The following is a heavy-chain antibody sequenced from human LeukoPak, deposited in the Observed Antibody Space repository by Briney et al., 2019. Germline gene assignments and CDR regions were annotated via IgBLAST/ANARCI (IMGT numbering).Heavy chain of an antibody. CDR1: GDSISSGNYY. J-gene: IGHJ6*04. Sequence: PSQTLSLTCTVSGDSISSGNYYWSWIRQPPGKGLEWIGHIYTSGSTNYNPSLKSRVTISVDTSKNQFSLKLNSVTAADTAVYYCARETGSPGVWGKGTTVTVSS. D-gene: IGHD6-13*01. CDR3: ARETGSPGV. V-gene: IGHV4-61*09. CDR2: IYTSGST.